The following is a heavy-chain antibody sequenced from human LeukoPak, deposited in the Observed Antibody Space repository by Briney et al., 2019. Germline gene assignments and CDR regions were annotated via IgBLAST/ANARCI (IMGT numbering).Heavy chain of an antibody. Sequence: GGSLRLSCAASGFTFSSYWMHWVRQAPGKGLVWVSRINSDGSSTTYADSVKGRFTISRDDAKNTVYLQMNSLRAEDTAVYYCARGSRGLLWYWGQGTLVTVSS. CDR2: INSDGSST. V-gene: IGHV3-74*01. CDR1: GFTFSSYW. D-gene: IGHD2/OR15-2a*01. J-gene: IGHJ4*02. CDR3: ARGSRGLLWY.